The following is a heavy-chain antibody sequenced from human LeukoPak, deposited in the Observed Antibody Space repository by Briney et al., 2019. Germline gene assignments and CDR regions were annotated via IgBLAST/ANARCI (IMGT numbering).Heavy chain of an antibody. Sequence: GGSLRLSCAASGFTFSSYAMSWVRQAPGKGLEWVSAISGSGGSTYYADSVKGRFTISRDNSKNTLYLQMNSLRAEDTAAYYCAVVPAAILGYYYYGMDVWGQGTTVTVSS. CDR3: AVVPAAILGYYYYGMDV. CDR1: GFTFSSYA. J-gene: IGHJ6*02. V-gene: IGHV3-23*01. CDR2: ISGSGGST. D-gene: IGHD2-2*02.